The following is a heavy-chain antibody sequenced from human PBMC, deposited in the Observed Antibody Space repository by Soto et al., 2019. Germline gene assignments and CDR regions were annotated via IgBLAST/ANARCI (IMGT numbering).Heavy chain of an antibody. CDR3: VRGCSPSSCHPFEY. CDR2: IKGDETSE. CDR1: GFTFSTYW. V-gene: IGHV3-74*01. D-gene: IGHD2-15*01. Sequence: EVQLVESGGGLVRPGGSLRLSCAASGFTFSTYWMHWVRQVPGKGLVWASRIKGDETSEGHAYSVKGRFTISRDNAKNMLYLEMNSVRVEDTGLYYCVRGCSPSSCHPFEYWGQGTLVTVSS. J-gene: IGHJ4*02.